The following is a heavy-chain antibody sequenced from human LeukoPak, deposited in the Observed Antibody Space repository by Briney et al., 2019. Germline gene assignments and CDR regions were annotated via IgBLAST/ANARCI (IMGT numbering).Heavy chain of an antibody. Sequence: GGSLRLSCAASGFGFSSYAMHWVRQAPGKGLEWVSVIYSGGSTYYADSVKGRFTISRDNSKNTLYLQMNSLRAEDTAVYYCARDGRGPGGLNAFDIWGQGTMVTVSS. CDR1: GFGFSSYA. CDR3: ARDGRGPGGLNAFDI. CDR2: IYSGGST. V-gene: IGHV3-53*01. J-gene: IGHJ3*02. D-gene: IGHD2-15*01.